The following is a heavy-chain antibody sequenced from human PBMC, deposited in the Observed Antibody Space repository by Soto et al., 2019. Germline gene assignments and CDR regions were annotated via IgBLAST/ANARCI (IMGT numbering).Heavy chain of an antibody. V-gene: IGHV4-59*01. CDR3: ARDHGVVAVAGYYYYGMDV. CDR2: IYYSGST. D-gene: IGHD6-19*01. CDR1: GGSISSYY. J-gene: IGHJ6*02. Sequence: LSLTCTVSGGSISSYYWSWIRQPPGKGLEWIGYIYYSGSTNYNPSLKSRVTISVDTSKNQFSLKLSSVTAADTAVYYCARDHGVVAVAGYYYYGMDVWGQGTTVTVSS.